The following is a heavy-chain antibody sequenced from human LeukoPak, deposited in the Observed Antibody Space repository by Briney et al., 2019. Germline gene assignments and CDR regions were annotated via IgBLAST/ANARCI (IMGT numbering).Heavy chain of an antibody. D-gene: IGHD3-10*01. J-gene: IGHJ3*02. V-gene: IGHV1-2*02. CDR3: ARNRAMVRGRGAFDI. Sequence: ASVKVSCKASGYTFTGYYMHWVRQAPGQGLEWMGWINPNSGGTNYAQKFQGRVTMTRDTSISTAYMELSRLRSDDTAVYYCARNRAMVRGRGAFDIWGQGTMVTVSS. CDR1: GYTFTGYY. CDR2: INPNSGGT.